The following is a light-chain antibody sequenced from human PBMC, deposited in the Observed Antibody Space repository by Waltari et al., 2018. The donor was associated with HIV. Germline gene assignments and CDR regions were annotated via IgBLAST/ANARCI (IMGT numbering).Light chain of an antibody. J-gene: IGKJ1*01. CDR3: QQYNTWPLT. Sequence: EVVMTQSPATLLESPGKTANLSCRASRSVGSSLAWYHQKPGQGPRLLIYGASSRASDVPPTFSGSGAGTDFSLSISSLRSDDLGIYYCQQYNTWPLTFGRGTTVEIK. CDR1: RSVGSS. CDR2: GAS. V-gene: IGKV3-15*01.